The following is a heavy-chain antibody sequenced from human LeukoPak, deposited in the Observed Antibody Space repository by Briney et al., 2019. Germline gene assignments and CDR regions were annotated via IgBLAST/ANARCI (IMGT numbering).Heavy chain of an antibody. Sequence: QPSETLSLTCAVSGYSISSGYYWGWIRQPPGKGLEWIGSIYHSGGTYYNPSLKSRVTISVDTSKNQFSLKLSSVTAADTAVYYCARDSMGAFDYWGQGTLVTVSS. J-gene: IGHJ4*02. CDR3: ARDSMGAFDY. CDR1: GYSISSGYY. D-gene: IGHD1-26*01. V-gene: IGHV4-38-2*02. CDR2: IYHSGGT.